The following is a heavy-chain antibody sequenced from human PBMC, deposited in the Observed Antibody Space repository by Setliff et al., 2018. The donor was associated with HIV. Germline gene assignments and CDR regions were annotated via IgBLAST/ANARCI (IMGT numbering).Heavy chain of an antibody. J-gene: IGHJ4*02. CDR1: GGTFSSYG. CDR3: AREGLYGTGGLDF. V-gene: IGHV1-3*01. CDR2: INAGNGNT. Sequence: ASVKVSCKASGGTFSSYGISWVRQAPGQGLEWMGWINAGNGNTKYSQKFQGRVTITRDTSASTAYMELNSLRSEDTAVYSCAREGLYGTGGLDFWGQGTLVTVSS. D-gene: IGHD3-10*01.